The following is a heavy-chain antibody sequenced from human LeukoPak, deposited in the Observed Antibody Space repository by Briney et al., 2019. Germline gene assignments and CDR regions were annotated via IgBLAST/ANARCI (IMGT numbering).Heavy chain of an antibody. Sequence: SETLSLTCTVSGVSISSSSYYWGWIRQPPGKGLEWIGSIYYSGSTYCNPSLKSRVTISVDTSKNQFSLKLSSVTAADTAVYYCARQARYFDWLLSNFDYWGQGTLVTVSS. J-gene: IGHJ4*02. CDR3: ARQARYFDWLLSNFDY. CDR2: IYYSGST. CDR1: GVSISSSSYY. V-gene: IGHV4-39*01. D-gene: IGHD3-9*01.